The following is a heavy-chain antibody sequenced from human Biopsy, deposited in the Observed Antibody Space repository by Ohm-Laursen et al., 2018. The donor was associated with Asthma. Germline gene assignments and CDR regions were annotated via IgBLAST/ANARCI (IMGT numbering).Heavy chain of an antibody. CDR1: GFTFSNYG. V-gene: IGHV3-30*18. J-gene: IGHJ4*02. Sequence: SLRLSCTASGFTFSNYGMHWVRQAPGKGLDWVAVISFDGSNKNYTDSVKGRFTISRDNSRSTLHLQMNSLRAEDTAVYYCAKDVFPVWELRRGPDYWGQGTLVTVSS. CDR2: ISFDGSNK. CDR3: AKDVFPVWELRRGPDY. D-gene: IGHD1-26*01.